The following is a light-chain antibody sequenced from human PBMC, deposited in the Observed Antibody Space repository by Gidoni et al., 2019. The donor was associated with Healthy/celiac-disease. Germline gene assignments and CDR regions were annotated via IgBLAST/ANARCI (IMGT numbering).Light chain of an antibody. CDR3: QQYNSYSST. V-gene: IGKV1-5*03. CDR2: KAS. CDR1: QSISSW. Sequence: DIQMTQSLSTLSASVGDRVTITCRASQSISSWLAWYQQKPGKAPKLLIYKASSLESGVPSRFSGSGSGTEFTLTISSLQPDDFATYYCQQYNSYSSTFGQGTKVEIQ. J-gene: IGKJ1*01.